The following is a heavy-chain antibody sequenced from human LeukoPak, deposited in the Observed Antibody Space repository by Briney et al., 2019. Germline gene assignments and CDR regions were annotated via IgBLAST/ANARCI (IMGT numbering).Heavy chain of an antibody. CDR2: IKQDGSEK. D-gene: IGHD3-3*01. Sequence: PGGSLSLSCAASGFTFSSYWMSWVRQAPGKGLEWVANIKQDGSEKYYVDSVKGRFTISRDNAKNSLYLQMNSLRAEDTAVYYCARDRYYDFWSGYYHGYWGQGTPVTVSS. CDR1: GFTFSSYW. CDR3: ARDRYYDFWSGYYHGY. V-gene: IGHV3-7*01. J-gene: IGHJ4*02.